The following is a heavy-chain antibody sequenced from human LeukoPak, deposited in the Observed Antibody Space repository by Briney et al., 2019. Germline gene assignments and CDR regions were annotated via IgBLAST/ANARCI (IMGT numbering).Heavy chain of an antibody. CDR3: ARWLAYCGGDCPTLYYYMDV. V-gene: IGHV4-39*07. CDR2: IYYSGST. J-gene: IGHJ6*03. D-gene: IGHD2-21*02. Sequence: SETLSLTCTVSGGSISSSSYYWGRIRQPPGKGLEWIGSIYYSGSTYYNPSLKSRVTISVDTSKNQFSLKLSSVTAADTAVYYCARWLAYCGGDCPTLYYYMDVWGKGTTVTVSS. CDR1: GGSISSSSYY.